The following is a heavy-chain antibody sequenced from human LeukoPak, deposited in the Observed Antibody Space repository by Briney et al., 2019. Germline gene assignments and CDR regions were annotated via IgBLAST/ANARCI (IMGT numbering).Heavy chain of an antibody. CDR3: AKGVKRPLTWYFDY. J-gene: IGHJ4*02. D-gene: IGHD3-22*01. CDR2: ISYDGSNK. Sequence: PGRSLRLSCAASGFTFSSYGMHWVRQAPGKGLEGVAVISYDGSNKYYADSVKGRFTISRDNSKNTLYLQMNSLRAEDTAVYYCAKGVKRPLTWYFDYWGQGTLVTVSS. V-gene: IGHV3-30*18. CDR1: GFTFSSYG.